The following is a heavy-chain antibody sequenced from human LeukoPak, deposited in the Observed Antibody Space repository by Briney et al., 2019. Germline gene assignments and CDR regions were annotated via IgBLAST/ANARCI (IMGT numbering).Heavy chain of an antibody. V-gene: IGHV3-21*01. CDR1: GFTFSSYS. CDR3: ARVVSAAGDYFDY. CDR2: ISSSSSYI. J-gene: IGHJ4*02. Sequence: GGSLRLSCAASGFTFSSYSMNWVRQAPGKGLEWVSSISSSSSYIYYADSVKGRFTISRDNAKNSLYLQMNSLRAEDTAVYYCARVVSAAGDYFDYWGQGTLVTVSS. D-gene: IGHD6-13*01.